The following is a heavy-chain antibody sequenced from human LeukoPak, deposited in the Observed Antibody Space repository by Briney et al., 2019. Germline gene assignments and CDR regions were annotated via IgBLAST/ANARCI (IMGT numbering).Heavy chain of an antibody. CDR3: ASQYYDILTGYYGLQFDY. CDR1: GYSFTNYY. J-gene: IGHJ4*02. D-gene: IGHD3-9*01. CDR2: INAGNGNT. Sequence: ASVKVSCKASGYSFTNYYVRWVRQAPGQGLEWMGWINAGNGNTKYSQKFQGRVTITRDTSASTAYMELSSLRSEDTAVYYCASQYYDILTGYYGLQFDYWGQGTLVTVSS. V-gene: IGHV1-3*01.